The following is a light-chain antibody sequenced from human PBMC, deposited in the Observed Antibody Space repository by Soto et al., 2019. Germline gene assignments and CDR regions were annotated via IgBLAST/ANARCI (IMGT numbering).Light chain of an antibody. CDR3: SSYTSSSAQVV. CDR2: DVS. CDR1: SSDVGAYNY. V-gene: IGLV2-14*01. J-gene: IGLJ3*02. Sequence: QSVLTQPASVSGSPGQSITISCTGTSSDVGAYNYVSWYQQHPGKAPKLMIYDVSNRPSGVSNRFSGSKSGNTASLTISGLQAEDEADYYCSSYTSSSAQVVFGGGPKVTVL.